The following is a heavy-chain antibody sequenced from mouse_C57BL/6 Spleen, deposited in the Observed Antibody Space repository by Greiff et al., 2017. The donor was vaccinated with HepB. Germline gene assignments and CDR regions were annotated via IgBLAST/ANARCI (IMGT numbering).Heavy chain of an antibody. Sequence: VQLQESGPELVKPGASVKISCKASGYAFSSSWMNWVKQRPGKGLEWIGLIYPGDGDTNYNGKFKGKATLTADKSSSTAYMQLSSLTSEDSAVYFCASGHSWWGQGTTLTVSS. D-gene: IGHD3-3*01. V-gene: IGHV1-82*01. CDR1: GYAFSSSW. CDR3: ASGHSW. CDR2: IYPGDGDT. J-gene: IGHJ2*01.